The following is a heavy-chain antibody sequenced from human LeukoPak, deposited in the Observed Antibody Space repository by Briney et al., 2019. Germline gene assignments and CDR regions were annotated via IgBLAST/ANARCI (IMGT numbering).Heavy chain of an antibody. CDR1: GGSISRYS. J-gene: IGHJ6*03. Sequence: PSETLSLTCTVSGGSISRYSWNWFRQSPGKGLEWIVYIYSSGNTFYNPSLKSRVTISLDTSKKQFSLRLRSVTAADSAVYFCARAACASGVCEDYMDVWGKGTSVIVSS. D-gene: IGHD2-8*01. CDR3: ARAACASGVCEDYMDV. CDR2: IYSSGNT. V-gene: IGHV4-59*01.